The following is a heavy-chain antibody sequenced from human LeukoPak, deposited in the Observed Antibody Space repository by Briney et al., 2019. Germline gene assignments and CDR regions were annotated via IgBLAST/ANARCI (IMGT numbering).Heavy chain of an antibody. Sequence: GGSLRLSCAASGFTFSSYGMHWVRQAPGKGLEWVAFIRYDGSNKYYADSVKGRFTISRDNSKNTLYLQMNSLRVEDTAVYYCAKGTGLYYYYYMDVWGKGTTVTVSS. CDR3: AKGTGLYYYYYMDV. CDR2: IRYDGSNK. CDR1: GFTFSSYG. D-gene: IGHD3/OR15-3a*01. V-gene: IGHV3-30*02. J-gene: IGHJ6*03.